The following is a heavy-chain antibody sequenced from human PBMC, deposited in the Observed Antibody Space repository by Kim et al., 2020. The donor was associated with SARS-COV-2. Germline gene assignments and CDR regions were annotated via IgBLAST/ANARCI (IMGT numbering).Heavy chain of an antibody. D-gene: IGHD6-13*01. J-gene: IGHJ4*02. Sequence: SETLSLTCTVSGGSISSYYWSWIRQPPGKGLEWIGYIYYSGSTNYNPSLKSRVTISVDTSKNQFSLKLSSVTAADTAVYYSARWASSSWYYFDYWGQGTLVTVSS. CDR2: IYYSGST. V-gene: IGHV4-59*13. CDR3: ARWASSSWYYFDY. CDR1: GGSISSYY.